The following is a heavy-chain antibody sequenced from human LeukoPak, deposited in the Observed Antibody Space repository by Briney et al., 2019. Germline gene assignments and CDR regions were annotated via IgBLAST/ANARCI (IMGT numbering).Heavy chain of an antibody. Sequence: GGSLRLSCAASGFTFSSYSMNWVRQAPGKGLEWVSSISSSSSYIYYADSVKGRFTISRDNAKNSLYLQMNSLRAEDTAVYYCARAPARAPIVVATEILYYFHYWGQGTLVTVSS. J-gene: IGHJ4*02. D-gene: IGHD2-21*02. CDR3: ARAPARAPIVVATEILYYFHY. CDR1: GFTFSSYS. V-gene: IGHV3-21*01. CDR2: ISSSSSYI.